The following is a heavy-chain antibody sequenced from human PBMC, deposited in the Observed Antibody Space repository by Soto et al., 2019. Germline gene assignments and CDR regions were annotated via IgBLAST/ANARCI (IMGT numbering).Heavy chain of an antibody. CDR3: ARLVWSYGTWFDP. Sequence: QVQLQESGPGLVKPSETLSLTCTVSGGSISSYYWSWIRQPPGKGLEWIGYIYNSGSTNYNPSLKSRVTTSVDTSKNPFSLKLSSVTAADTAVYYCARLVWSYGTWFDPWGQGTLVTVSS. V-gene: IGHV4-59*08. J-gene: IGHJ5*02. CDR2: IYNSGST. D-gene: IGHD5-18*01. CDR1: GGSISSYY.